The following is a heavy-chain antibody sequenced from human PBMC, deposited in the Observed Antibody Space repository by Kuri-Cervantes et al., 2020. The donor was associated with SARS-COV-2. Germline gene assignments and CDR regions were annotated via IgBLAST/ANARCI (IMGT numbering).Heavy chain of an antibody. CDR2: IYHSGST. Sequence: GSLRLSCTVSGGSISSSSYYWGWIRQPPGKGLEWIGSIYHSGSTYYNPSLRSRVTISVDTSKNQFSLKLSSVTAADTAVYYCARSGYYSRGVTYYYMDVWDKGTTVTVSS. CDR1: GGSISSSSYY. D-gene: IGHD3-22*01. J-gene: IGHJ6*03. CDR3: ARSGYYSRGVTYYYMDV. V-gene: IGHV4-39*07.